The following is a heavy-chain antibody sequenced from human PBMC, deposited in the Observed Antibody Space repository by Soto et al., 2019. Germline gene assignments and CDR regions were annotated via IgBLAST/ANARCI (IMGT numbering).Heavy chain of an antibody. Sequence: QVQLVESGGGVVQPGRSLRLSCAASGFTFSSYGMHWVRQAPGKGLEWVADISYDGSNKYYADSVKGRFTISRDNSTNTLYLQMNSLRAEDPAVYYCAIYSSGWYPLDYWGQGTLVTVSS. CDR1: GFTFSSYG. CDR2: ISYDGSNK. J-gene: IGHJ4*02. CDR3: AIYSSGWYPLDY. V-gene: IGHV3-30*03. D-gene: IGHD6-19*01.